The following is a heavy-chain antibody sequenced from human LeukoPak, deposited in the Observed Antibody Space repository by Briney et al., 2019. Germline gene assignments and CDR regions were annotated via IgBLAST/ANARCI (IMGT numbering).Heavy chain of an antibody. V-gene: IGHV4-30-4*01. J-gene: IGHJ2*01. D-gene: IGHD4-17*01. Sequence: SETLSLTCTVSGGSISSYYWSWIRQPPGKGLEWIGYIYYSGSTYYNPSLKSRVTISVDTSKNQFSLKLSSVTAADTAVYYCASRDTTSYWYFDPWGRGTLVTVSS. CDR2: IYYSGST. CDR3: ASRDTTSYWYFDP. CDR1: GGSISSYY.